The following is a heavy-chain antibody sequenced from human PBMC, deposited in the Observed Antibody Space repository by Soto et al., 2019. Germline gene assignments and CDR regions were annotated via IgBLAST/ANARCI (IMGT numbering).Heavy chain of an antibody. J-gene: IGHJ4*02. Sequence: GGSLRLSCAASGFTFSDYYMSWIRQAPGKGLEWVGFIRSKGYGGATQYAASVKGRFTISRDDSKSIAYLEMNSLKTEDTAVYYCARRQYLDYWGQGTLVTVSS. V-gene: IGHV3-49*03. CDR3: ARRQYLDY. CDR2: IRSKGYGGAT. CDR1: GFTFSDYY.